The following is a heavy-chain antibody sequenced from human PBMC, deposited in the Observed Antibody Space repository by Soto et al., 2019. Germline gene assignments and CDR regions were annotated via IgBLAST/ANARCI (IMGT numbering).Heavy chain of an antibody. CDR2: IKQDGSEK. D-gene: IGHD3-3*01. Sequence: LRLSCAASGLTFSGYWMSWVRQAPGRGLEWVANIKQDGSEKNYVESAKARFTISRDNAKNSVYLQMNSLRAEDTAVYYCARATIFSAFDMWGQGTMVTVSS. V-gene: IGHV3-7*03. J-gene: IGHJ3*02. CDR1: GLTFSGYW. CDR3: ARATIFSAFDM.